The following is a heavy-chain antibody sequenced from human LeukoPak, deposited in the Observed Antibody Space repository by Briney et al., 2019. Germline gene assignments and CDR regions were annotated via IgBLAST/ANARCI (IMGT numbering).Heavy chain of an antibody. CDR3: ARESSVVRGVITDFDY. Sequence: GGSLRLSCAASGFTFSRFSMNWVRQAPGKGLEWVANIKADGSEKFYVDSVKGRFTISRDNAKNSLYLQMNSLRAEDTAVYYCARESSVVRGVITDFDYWGQGTLVTVSS. V-gene: IGHV3-7*01. CDR1: GFTFSRFS. CDR2: IKADGSEK. D-gene: IGHD3-10*01. J-gene: IGHJ4*02.